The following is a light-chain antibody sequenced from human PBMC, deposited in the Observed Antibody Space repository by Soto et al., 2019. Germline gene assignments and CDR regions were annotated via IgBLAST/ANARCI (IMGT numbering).Light chain of an antibody. CDR3: SSYAATDNVA. Sequence: QSALTQPPSASGSPGQSVTISCTGTSSDVGGYNYVSWYQQPPGKAPKLMIYEVSKRSSGVPDRFSGSKSGNTASLTVSGLRAEDEADYYCSSYAATDNVAFGGGTKVTVL. V-gene: IGLV2-8*01. CDR1: SSDVGGYNY. CDR2: EVS. J-gene: IGLJ3*02.